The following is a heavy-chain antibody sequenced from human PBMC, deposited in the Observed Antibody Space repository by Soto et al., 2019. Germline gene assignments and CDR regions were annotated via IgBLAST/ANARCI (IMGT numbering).Heavy chain of an antibody. V-gene: IGHV3-7*01. CDR2: IKQDGSEK. CDR3: ARARAYCSSTSCPPDAFDI. J-gene: IGHJ3*02. D-gene: IGHD2-2*01. Sequence: PGVSLRLSCAASGFTFSSYWMSWVRQAPGKGLEWVANIKQDGSEKYYVDSVKGRFTISRDNAKNSLYLQMNSLRAEDTAVYYCARARAYCSSTSCPPDAFDIWGQGTMVTVSS. CDR1: GFTFSSYW.